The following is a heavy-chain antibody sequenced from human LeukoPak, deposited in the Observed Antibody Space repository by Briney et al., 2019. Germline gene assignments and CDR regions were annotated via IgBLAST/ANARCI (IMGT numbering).Heavy chain of an antibody. J-gene: IGHJ6*02. D-gene: IGHD3-9*01. CDR1: GFTFSSYG. V-gene: IGHV3-23*01. CDR2: ISGSGGST. CDR3: AKEAPNNYDILTGLIIWYYYGMDV. Sequence: PGGSLRLSCAASGFTFSSYGMHWVRQAPGKGLEWVSAISGSGGSTYYADSVKGRFTISRDNSKNTLYLQMNSLRAEDTAVYYCAKEAPNNYDILTGLIIWYYYGMDVWGQGTTVTVSS.